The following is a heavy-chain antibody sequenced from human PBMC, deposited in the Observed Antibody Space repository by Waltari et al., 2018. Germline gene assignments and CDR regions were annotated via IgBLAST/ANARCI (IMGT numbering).Heavy chain of an antibody. CDR2: VDPEDGET. D-gene: IGHD3-10*01. Sequence: EVQLVQSGAEVKKPGATVKISCKVSGYTLTDYYMHWLHQAPGKGLEWMGLVDPEDGETIYAEKFQGRVTITADTSTDTAYMELSRLRSDDTAVYYCARGRSEMIRAQVSAVDYWGQGTLVTVSS. V-gene: IGHV1-69-2*01. J-gene: IGHJ4*02. CDR1: GYTLTDYY. CDR3: ARGRSEMIRAQVSAVDY.